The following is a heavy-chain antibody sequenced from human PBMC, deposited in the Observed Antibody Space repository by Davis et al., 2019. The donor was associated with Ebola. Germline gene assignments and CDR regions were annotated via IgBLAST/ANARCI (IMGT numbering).Heavy chain of an antibody. D-gene: IGHD5-18*01. Sequence: PGGSLRLSCAASGFTFSNYDMHWVRQATGKGLEWVSAIGTAGDTYYTGSVKGRFTISRENAKNSLYLQMYSLRAEDTAVYYCARDGAPPYSYGYYYYYGMDVWGQGTTVTVSS. V-gene: IGHV3-13*01. CDR2: IGTAGDT. CDR1: GFTFSNYD. J-gene: IGHJ6*02. CDR3: ARDGAPPYSYGYYYYYGMDV.